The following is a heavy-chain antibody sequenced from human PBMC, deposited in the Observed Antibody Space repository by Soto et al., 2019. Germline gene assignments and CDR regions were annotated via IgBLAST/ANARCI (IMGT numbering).Heavy chain of an antibody. V-gene: IGHV3-30*18. J-gene: IGHJ6*02. D-gene: IGHD4-4*01. CDR3: AKVGGTVTTFYGMDV. CDR1: GFTFSSYG. Sequence: QVQLVESGGGVVQPGRSLRLSCAASGFTFSSYGMHWVRQAPGKGLECVAVISYDGSNKYYADSVKGRFTISRDNSKHTLYVQMNSLRDEDTAVYYCAKVGGTVTTFYGMDVWGQGTTVT. CDR2: ISYDGSNK.